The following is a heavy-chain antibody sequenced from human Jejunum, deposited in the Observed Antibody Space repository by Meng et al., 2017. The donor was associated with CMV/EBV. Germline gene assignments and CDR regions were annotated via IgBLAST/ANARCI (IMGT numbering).Heavy chain of an antibody. CDR3: DAADY. V-gene: IGHV3-9*01. D-gene: IGHD6-25*01. CDR2: IIWDYSTI. Sequence: SVRLSCAGAGCTFNAHGMHWVRQAPGKGLEWVSGIIWDYSTIDYAESVRGRFTVSRDNSKNTLYLQINSLRVEDTAIYYCDAADYWGQGTQVTVSS. CDR1: GCTFNAHG. J-gene: IGHJ4*02.